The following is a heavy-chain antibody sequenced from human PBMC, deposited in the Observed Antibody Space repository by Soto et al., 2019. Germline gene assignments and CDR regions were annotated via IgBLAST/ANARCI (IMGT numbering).Heavy chain of an antibody. CDR1: GGTFSSYA. J-gene: IGHJ5*02. Sequence: GASVKVSCKASGGTFSSYAISWVRQAPGQGLEWMGGIIPIFGTANYAQKFQGRVTITADESTSTAYMELSSLRSEDTAVYYCAREVLAVAGTWSYWFDPWGQGTLVTVSS. V-gene: IGHV1-69*13. CDR2: IIPIFGTA. D-gene: IGHD6-19*01. CDR3: AREVLAVAGTWSYWFDP.